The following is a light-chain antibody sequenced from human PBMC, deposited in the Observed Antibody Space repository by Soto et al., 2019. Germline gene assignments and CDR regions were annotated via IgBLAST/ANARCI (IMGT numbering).Light chain of an antibody. CDR3: ETWDSNTHTV. J-gene: IGLJ3*02. CDR1: SGHSSYI. Sequence: QSVLTQSSSASASLGSSVKLTCTLSSGHSSYIIAWHQQQPGKAPRYLMKLEGRGSYNKGSGVPDRFSGSSSGADRYLTISNLQFEDEADYYCETWDSNTHTVFGGGTLLTVL. V-gene: IGLV4-60*02. CDR2: LEGRGSY.